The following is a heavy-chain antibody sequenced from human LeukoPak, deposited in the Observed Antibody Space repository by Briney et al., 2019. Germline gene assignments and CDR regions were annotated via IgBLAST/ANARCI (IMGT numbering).Heavy chain of an antibody. CDR3: AREGYSSGWCGVFDN. V-gene: IGHV3-23*01. CDR2: ISGSGGST. CDR1: GFTFSSYA. D-gene: IGHD6-19*01. J-gene: IGHJ4*02. Sequence: GGSLRLSCAASGFTFSSYAMSWVRQAPGKGLEWVSAISGSGGSTYYADSVKGRFTISRDTSKNTMSLEMDSLRVDDTAVYFCAREGYSSGWCGVFDNWGQGTLVTVSS.